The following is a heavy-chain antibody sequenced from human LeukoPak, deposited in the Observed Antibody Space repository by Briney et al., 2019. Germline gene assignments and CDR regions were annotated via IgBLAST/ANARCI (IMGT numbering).Heavy chain of an antibody. CDR3: AREEGGYCSGGSWYHDY. Sequence: GGSLRLSCAASGFTFSSYWMSWVRQAPGKGLEWVANIKQDGSEKYYVDSVKGRFTISRDNAKNSLYLQMNSLRAEDTAVYYCAREEGGYCSGGSWYHDYWGQGTLVTVSS. CDR2: IKQDGSEK. D-gene: IGHD2-15*01. CDR1: GFTFSSYW. V-gene: IGHV3-7*03. J-gene: IGHJ4*02.